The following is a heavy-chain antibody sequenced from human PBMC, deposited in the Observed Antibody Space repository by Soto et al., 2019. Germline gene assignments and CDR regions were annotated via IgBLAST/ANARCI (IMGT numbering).Heavy chain of an antibody. CDR1: GFSVSSNY. D-gene: IGHD1-26*01. V-gene: IGHV3-53*01. CDR3: ERHRHPRGTVGSTSPLAP. Sequence: DVQLVESGGGLVQPGGSLRLSCAISGFSVSSNYLSWVRQAPGKGLEWVSVHYSGGSTYYADSVQGRFTISRDKSNNTLYLQMRRVRADDTAVYFCERHRHPRGTVGSTSPLAPFGQGTPVTFSS. CDR2: HYSGGST. J-gene: IGHJ5*02.